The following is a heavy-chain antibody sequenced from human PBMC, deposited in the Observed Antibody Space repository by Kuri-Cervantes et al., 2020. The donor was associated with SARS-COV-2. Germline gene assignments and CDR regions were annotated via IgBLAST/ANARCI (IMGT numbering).Heavy chain of an antibody. CDR2: ISXDVSNK. D-gene: IGHD5-18*01. CDR1: AFPXSSYA. CDR3: ARVVFDXVMVYFDY. Sequence: GGSLRLSCAXSAFPXSSYAMHWVRQAPGKGLEWVAVISXDVSNKYYAXSVKGRFTISRDNSKNTLYLQMNSLRAEDTAXXYCARVVFDXVMVYFDYWGQGTLVTVSS. V-gene: IGHV3-30-3*01. J-gene: IGHJ4*02.